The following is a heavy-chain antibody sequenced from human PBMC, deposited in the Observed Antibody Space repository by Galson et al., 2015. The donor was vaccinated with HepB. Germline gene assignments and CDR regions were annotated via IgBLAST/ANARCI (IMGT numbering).Heavy chain of an antibody. D-gene: IGHD3-9*01. J-gene: IGHJ5*02. V-gene: IGHV5-51*01. Sequence: QSGAEVKKPGGSLKISCKGSGYSFTSYWIGWVRQMPGKGLEWMGIIYPGDSDTRYSPSFQGQVTISADKSISTAYLQWSSLKASDAAMYYCARTNYDILTGYLNWFDPWGQGTLVTVSS. CDR2: IYPGDSDT. CDR3: ARTNYDILTGYLNWFDP. CDR1: GYSFTSYW.